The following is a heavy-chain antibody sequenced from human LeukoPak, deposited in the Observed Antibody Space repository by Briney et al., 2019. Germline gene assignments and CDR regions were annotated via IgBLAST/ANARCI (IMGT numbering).Heavy chain of an antibody. Sequence: SETLSLTCTVSGGSISSSSHYWGWIRQPPGKGLEWIGSIYYSGSTYYNPSLKSRVTISVDTSKNQFSLKLSSVTAADTAVYYCARLPKGRLGDYFDYWGQGTLVTVSS. V-gene: IGHV4-39*01. J-gene: IGHJ4*02. CDR2: IYYSGST. CDR3: ARLPKGRLGDYFDY. CDR1: GGSISSSSHY. D-gene: IGHD3-10*01.